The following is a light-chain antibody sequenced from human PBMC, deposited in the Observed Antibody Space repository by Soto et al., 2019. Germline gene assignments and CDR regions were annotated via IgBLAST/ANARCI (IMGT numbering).Light chain of an antibody. J-gene: IGLJ3*02. CDR1: SSNIGINA. Sequence: QSVLAQPPSASGTPGQWVTISCSGGSSNIGINAVNWYQQFPGTAPKLLISSNNQRPSGVPHRFSGSKSGTSASLAISGLQSEDDADYYCAAWDDSLNGPVFGGGTKLTVL. CDR3: AAWDDSLNGPV. V-gene: IGLV1-44*01. CDR2: SNN.